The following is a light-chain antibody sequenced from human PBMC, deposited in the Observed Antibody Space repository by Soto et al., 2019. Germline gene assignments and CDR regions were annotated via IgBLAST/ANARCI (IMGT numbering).Light chain of an antibody. J-gene: IGKJ1*01. Sequence: DIQMTQSPSTLSASVGDTVTLTCRASQSVSNWLTWYQQKPGKAPRLLIYEASNLESGVPSRFSGSGSGTEFNLTISSVQPGDSATYYCQQSNRNVWTFGRGTKVEI. CDR1: QSVSNW. V-gene: IGKV1-5*01. CDR2: EAS. CDR3: QQSNRNVWT.